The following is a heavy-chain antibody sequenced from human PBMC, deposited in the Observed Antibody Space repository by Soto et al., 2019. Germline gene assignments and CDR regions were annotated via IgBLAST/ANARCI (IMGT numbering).Heavy chain of an antibody. CDR1: GFTFSSYG. D-gene: IGHD2-21*02. Sequence: GGSLRLSCAASGFTFSSYGMHWVRQAPGKGLEWVAVIWYGGSNKYYADSVKGRFTISRDNSKNTLYLQMNSLRAEDTAVYYCARDLNVVVTATDAFDIWGQGTMVTVSS. CDR3: ARDLNVVVTATDAFDI. CDR2: IWYGGSNK. J-gene: IGHJ3*02. V-gene: IGHV3-33*01.